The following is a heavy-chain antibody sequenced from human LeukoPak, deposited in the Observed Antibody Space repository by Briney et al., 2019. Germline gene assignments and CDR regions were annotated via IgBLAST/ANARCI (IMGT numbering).Heavy chain of an antibody. D-gene: IGHD3-22*01. CDR2: IWYDGSNK. CDR3: AKPESYYYDSSGYFDY. V-gene: IGHV3-33*06. CDR1: GFTFSSYG. J-gene: IGHJ4*02. Sequence: GGSLRLSCAASGFTFSSYGMHWVRQAPGKGLEWVAVIWYDGSNKYYADSVKGRFTISRDNSKNTLYLQMNSLRAEDTAVYYCAKPESYYYDSSGYFDYWGQGTLVTVSS.